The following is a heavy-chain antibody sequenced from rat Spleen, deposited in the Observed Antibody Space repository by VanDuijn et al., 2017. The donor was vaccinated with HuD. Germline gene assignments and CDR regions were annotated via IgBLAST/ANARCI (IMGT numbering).Heavy chain of an antibody. D-gene: IGHD1-11*01. CDR3: ARHSDGGYSPYWYFDF. Sequence: EVELVESGGGLVQPGRSMKLSCAASGFIFSNYYMAWVRQAPTKGLEWVATISPSGGSTYYRDSLKGRFTISRNNAKSTLYLQMDSLRSEDTATYYCARHSDGGYSPYWYFDFWGPGTMVTVSS. J-gene: IGHJ1*01. CDR1: GFIFSNYY. V-gene: IGHV5-25*01. CDR2: ISPSGGST.